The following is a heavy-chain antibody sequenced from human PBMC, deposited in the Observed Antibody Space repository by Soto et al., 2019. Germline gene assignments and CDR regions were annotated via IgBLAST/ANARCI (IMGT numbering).Heavy chain of an antibody. J-gene: IGHJ3*02. V-gene: IGHV4-34*01. Sequence: SETLSLTCAVYGGSFSGYYWTWIRQPPGTGLEWIGEINHSGSTNYNPSLKSRVTISVDTSKNQFSLKLTSVTAADTAVYYCARDPLVVVPAAIGPIPRPPITRGDAFDIWGQGTMVTVSS. D-gene: IGHD2-2*02. CDR3: ARDPLVVVPAAIGPIPRPPITRGDAFDI. CDR2: INHSGST. CDR1: GGSFSGYY.